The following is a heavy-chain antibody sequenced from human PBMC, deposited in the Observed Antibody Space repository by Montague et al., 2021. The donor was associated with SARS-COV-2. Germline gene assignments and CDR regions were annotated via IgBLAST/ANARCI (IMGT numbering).Heavy chain of an antibody. CDR3: VYRDYYYYYGMDV. Sequence: SETLSLTCAVSGGSISSSNCWCWVLQPPGKGLEWIGEIYHSGSTNYNPSLKSRVTISVDKSKNQFSLKLSSVTAADTAVYYCVYRDYYYYYGMDVWGQGTTVTVSS. CDR1: GGSISSSNC. D-gene: IGHD5-12*01. CDR2: IYHSGST. J-gene: IGHJ6*02. V-gene: IGHV4-4*02.